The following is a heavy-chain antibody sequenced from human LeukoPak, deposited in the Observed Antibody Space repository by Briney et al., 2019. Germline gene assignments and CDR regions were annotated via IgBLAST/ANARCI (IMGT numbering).Heavy chain of an antibody. V-gene: IGHV4-34*01. Sequence: SETLSLTCTVSGGSISSYYWSWIRQPPGKGLEWIGEINHSGSTNYNPSLKSRVTISVDTSKNQFSLKLSSVTAADTAVYYCARRPSDYWGQGTLVTVSS. J-gene: IGHJ4*02. CDR2: INHSGST. CDR3: ARRPSDY. CDR1: GGSISSYY.